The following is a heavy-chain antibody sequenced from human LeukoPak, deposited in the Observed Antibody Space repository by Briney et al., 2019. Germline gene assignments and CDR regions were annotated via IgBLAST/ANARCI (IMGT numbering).Heavy chain of an antibody. V-gene: IGHV3-21*01. J-gene: IGHJ4*02. CDR1: GFTFSSYS. Sequence: PGGSLRLSCAASGFTFSSYSMNWVRQAPGKGLEWVSSISSSSSYIYYADSVKGRFTISRDNAKNSLYLQMNSLRAEDTAVCYCARTPLSPWYFDYWGQGTLVTVSS. CDR2: ISSSSSYI. CDR3: ARTPLSPWYFDY.